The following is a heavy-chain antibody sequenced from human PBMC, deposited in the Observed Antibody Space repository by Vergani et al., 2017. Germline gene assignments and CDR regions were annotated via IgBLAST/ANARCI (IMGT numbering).Heavy chain of an antibody. J-gene: IGHJ4*02. V-gene: IGHV4-38-2*01. CDR2: IYESGST. D-gene: IGHD5-24*01. CDR1: GYSISSGYY. Sequence: QVQLQESGPGLVKPLETLSLTCAVSGYSISSGYYWGWIRQPPGKGLEWIGSIYESGSTYSNPSLKSRVSISIDTSKNQFSLKLFSVTAADTAVYYCARRYGARDGPLDYWGQGTLVTVSS. CDR3: ARRYGARDGPLDY.